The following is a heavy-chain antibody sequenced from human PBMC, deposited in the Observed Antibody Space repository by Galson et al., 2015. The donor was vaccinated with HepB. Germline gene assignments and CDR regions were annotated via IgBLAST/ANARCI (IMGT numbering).Heavy chain of an antibody. D-gene: IGHD3-22*01. CDR3: ARAWLANAFDI. Sequence: SLRLSCAASGFTFSDYYMSWIRQAPGKGLEWVSYISSSSSYTNYADSVKGRFTISRDNAKNSLYLQMNSLTAEDTAVYYCARAWLANAFDIWGQGTLVTVSS. CDR2: ISSSSSYT. V-gene: IGHV3-11*06. CDR1: GFTFSDYY. J-gene: IGHJ3*02.